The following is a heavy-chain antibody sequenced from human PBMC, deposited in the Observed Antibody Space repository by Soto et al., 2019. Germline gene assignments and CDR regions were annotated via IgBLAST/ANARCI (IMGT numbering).Heavy chain of an antibody. Sequence: QVQLQESGPGLVKPSETLSLTCTVSGVSISTYYWTWIRQPPGKGLEWIGQVFYSGNTNYNPYLKRRVTISVDASRSQFSLRLSTVTAADTAMYCCASRDYNAAFDIWGQGKLVTVSS. CDR3: ASRDYNAAFDI. V-gene: IGHV4-59*01. CDR2: VFYSGNT. D-gene: IGHD4-4*01. CDR1: GVSISTYY. J-gene: IGHJ3*02.